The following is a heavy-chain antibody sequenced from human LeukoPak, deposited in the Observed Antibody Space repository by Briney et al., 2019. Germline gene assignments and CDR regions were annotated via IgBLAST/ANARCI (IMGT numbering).Heavy chain of an antibody. V-gene: IGHV3-23*01. Sequence: PGGSLRLSCAASGFPFSSYAMSWVRQAPGKGLEWASAISGSGGSTYYAESVKGRFTISRDNSKNTLYLQMNSLRAEDTAIYYCAKPYCSGGTCYSVWDYYLDYWGQGTLVTVSS. CDR2: ISGSGGST. CDR1: GFPFSSYA. J-gene: IGHJ4*02. CDR3: AKPYCSGGTCYSVWDYYLDY. D-gene: IGHD2-15*01.